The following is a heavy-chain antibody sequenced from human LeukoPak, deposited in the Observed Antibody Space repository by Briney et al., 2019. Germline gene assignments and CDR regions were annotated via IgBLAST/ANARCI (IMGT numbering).Heavy chain of an antibody. CDR2: IRDDGSSE. V-gene: IGHV3-30*02. D-gene: IGHD4/OR15-4a*01. J-gene: IGHJ6*03. CDR1: GLTFSISG. CDR3: AKLVDYCEGRTCFTSYYYTDI. Sequence: GGSLRLSCAVSGLTFSISGIHWVRQAPGKGLEWVTLIRDDGSSEYYADSVKGRFTVSRDHSRNTVDLQMSSLTLEDTAVYFCAKLVDYCEGRTCFTSYYYTDIWGKGTTVTVSS.